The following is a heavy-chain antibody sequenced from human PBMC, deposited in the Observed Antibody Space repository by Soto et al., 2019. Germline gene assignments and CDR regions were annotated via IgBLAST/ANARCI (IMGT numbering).Heavy chain of an antibody. J-gene: IGHJ4*02. CDR1: GFTFSSYA. CDR2: ISGSGGST. CDR3: EKGGQQFGGIDY. Sequence: EVQLLESGGGLVQPGGSLRLSCAASGFTFSSYAMSWVRQAPGKGLEWVSAISGSGGSTYYADSVKGRFTISRDNSKNTLYLQMNSLRAEDTAVYYCEKGGQQFGGIDYWGQGPLVTVSS. V-gene: IGHV3-23*01. D-gene: IGHD3-3*01.